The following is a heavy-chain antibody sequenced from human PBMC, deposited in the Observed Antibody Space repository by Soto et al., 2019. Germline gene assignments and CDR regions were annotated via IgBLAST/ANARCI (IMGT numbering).Heavy chain of an antibody. CDR1: GFTFSSYA. J-gene: IGHJ4*02. D-gene: IGHD6-19*01. CDR2: ISGSGGST. CDR3: ARTGALGIAVAGPIFDY. V-gene: IGHV3-23*01. Sequence: EVQLLESGGGLVQPGGSLRLSCAASGFTFSSYAMSWVRQAPGKGLEWVSAISGSGGSTYYADSVKGRFTISRDNSKNTLSLQMNSLRAEDTAVYYCARTGALGIAVAGPIFDYWGQGTLVTVSS.